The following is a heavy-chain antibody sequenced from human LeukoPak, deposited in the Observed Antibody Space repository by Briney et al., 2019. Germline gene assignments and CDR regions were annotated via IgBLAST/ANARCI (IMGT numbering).Heavy chain of an antibody. J-gene: IGHJ4*02. CDR3: ARDATVGVPGTLYFDH. V-gene: IGHV3-48*03. Sequence: PGRSLRLSCAASGFTFSSYEMNWVRQAPGKGLEWVSYIDTSSGTIHYADSVKGRFTISRDNAKSSLYLQMNSLRAEDTAVYFCARDATVGVPGTLYFDHWGQGTLVTVSS. CDR1: GFTFSSYE. D-gene: IGHD6-19*01. CDR2: IDTSSGTI.